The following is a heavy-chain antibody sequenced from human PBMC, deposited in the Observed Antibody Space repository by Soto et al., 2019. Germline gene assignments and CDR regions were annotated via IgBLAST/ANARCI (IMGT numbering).Heavy chain of an antibody. D-gene: IGHD3-10*01. CDR2: IIPIFGTA. V-gene: IGHV1-69*13. Sequence: SVKVSCKASGGTFSSYAISWLRQAPGQGLEWMGGIIPIFGTANCAQKFQGRVTITADESTSTAYMELSSLRSEDTAVYYCARATVRGVTTFDYWGQGTLVTVSS. CDR1: GGTFSSYA. J-gene: IGHJ4*02. CDR3: ARATVRGVTTFDY.